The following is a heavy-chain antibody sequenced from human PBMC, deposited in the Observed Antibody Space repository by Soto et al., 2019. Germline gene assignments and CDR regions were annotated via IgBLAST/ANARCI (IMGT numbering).Heavy chain of an antibody. V-gene: IGHV3-23*01. CDR1: GFTFNNYA. Sequence: EVQLLESGGGLVQPGGSLRLSCAASGFTFNNYAMGWVRQAPGKGLEWVSAITDSGDDTYYIDSVKGRFTISRDNSNSTLYLQMNSLRAEDMAIYYCAKLGSSSWSPHYYFDYWGQGTLVTVSS. J-gene: IGHJ4*02. CDR2: ITDSGDDT. D-gene: IGHD2-2*01. CDR3: AKLGSSSWSPHYYFDY.